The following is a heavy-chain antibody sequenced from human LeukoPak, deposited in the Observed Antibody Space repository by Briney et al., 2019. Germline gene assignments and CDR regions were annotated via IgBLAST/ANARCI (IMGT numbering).Heavy chain of an antibody. V-gene: IGHV4-61*02. Sequence: SETLSLTCTVSGGSISSGSYYWSWIRQPAGKGLEWIGRIYTSGSTNYNPSLKSRVTISVDTSKNQFSLKLSSVTAADTAVYYCARLVAGFDPWGQGTLVTVSS. CDR3: ARLVAGFDP. D-gene: IGHD6-6*01. CDR2: IYTSGST. J-gene: IGHJ5*02. CDR1: GGSISSGSYY.